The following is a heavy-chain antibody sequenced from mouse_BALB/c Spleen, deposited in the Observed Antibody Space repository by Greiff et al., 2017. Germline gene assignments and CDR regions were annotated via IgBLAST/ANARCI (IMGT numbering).Heavy chain of an antibody. J-gene: IGHJ3*01. CDR2: ISSGGSYT. Sequence: EVQLVESGGDLVKPGGSLKLSCAASGFTFSSYGMSWVRQTPDKRLEWVATISSGGSYTYYPDSVKGRFTISRDNAKNTLYLQMSSLKSEDTAMYYCARHLELGRGFAYWGQGTLVTVSA. V-gene: IGHV5-6*01. D-gene: IGHD4-1*01. CDR1: GFTFSSYG. CDR3: ARHLELGRGFAY.